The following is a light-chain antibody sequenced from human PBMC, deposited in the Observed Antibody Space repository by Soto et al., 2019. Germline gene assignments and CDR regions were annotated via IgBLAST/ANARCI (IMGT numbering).Light chain of an antibody. CDR3: QQTSSTPT. CDR2: AES. V-gene: IGKV1-39*01. Sequence: DIQLTQSPSSLSASVGDRVTITCRASQSIRSYLNWYQQKPGKAPKLLIYAESSLQTGVSSRFSGSGSGTDFTLTISNLQPEDFATYYRQQTSSTPTVGGGTKVDI. CDR1: QSIRSY. J-gene: IGKJ4*01.